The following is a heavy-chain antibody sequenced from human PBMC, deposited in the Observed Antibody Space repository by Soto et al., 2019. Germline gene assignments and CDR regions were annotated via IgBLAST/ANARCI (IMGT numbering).Heavy chain of an antibody. Sequence: QVHLVQSGAEVKRPVASVKVSCKGSGYTFTTYGITWVRQAPGQGLEWGGWISAHNGNTNYAQKLQGRVTVTRDTSTSTAYMELRSLRSDDTAVYYCARGRDGAYWGQGALVTVSS. J-gene: IGHJ4*02. D-gene: IGHD3-10*01. CDR2: ISAHNGNT. V-gene: IGHV1-18*01. CDR1: GYTFTTYG. CDR3: ARGRDGAY.